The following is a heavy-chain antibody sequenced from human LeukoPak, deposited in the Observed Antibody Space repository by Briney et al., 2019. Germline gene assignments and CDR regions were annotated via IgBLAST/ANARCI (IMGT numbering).Heavy chain of an antibody. J-gene: IGHJ4*02. CDR2: ITWDGGGT. Sequence: GGSLRLSCAASGFIFDDYTMHWVRQAPGKGLEWVSLITWDGGGTHYADSVKGRFIISRDNSKNSLYLQMNSLRTEDTALYYCGRESYSYGSGTYSSPLDYWGQGTLVTVSS. D-gene: IGHD3-10*01. CDR3: GRESYSYGSGTYSSPLDY. CDR1: GFIFDDYT. V-gene: IGHV3-43*01.